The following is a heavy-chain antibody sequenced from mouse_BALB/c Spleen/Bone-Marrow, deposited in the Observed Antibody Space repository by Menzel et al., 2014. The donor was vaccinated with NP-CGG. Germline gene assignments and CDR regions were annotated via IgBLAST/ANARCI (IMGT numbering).Heavy chain of an antibody. V-gene: IGHV1-39*01. D-gene: IGHD2-1*01. CDR1: GYSFTGYN. J-gene: IGHJ3*01. CDR2: IDPHYGGT. Sequence: EVKLQESGPELEKPGASVKISCKASGYSFTGYNMNWVKQSNGKSLEWIGNIDPHYGGTSYNQKFKDKATLTVVKSSNTAYMQLKSLTSEDSAVYYCASYGNSFGYWGQGTLVTVSA. CDR3: ASYGNSFGY.